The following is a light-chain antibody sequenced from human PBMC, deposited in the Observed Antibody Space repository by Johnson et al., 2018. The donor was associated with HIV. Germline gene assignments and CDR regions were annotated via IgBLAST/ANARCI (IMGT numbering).Light chain of an antibody. CDR2: ENN. J-gene: IGLJ1*01. CDR3: GTWDSSLSVLYV. CDR1: SSNIGNNY. V-gene: IGLV1-51*02. Sequence: QPVLTQPPSVSAAPGQKVTISCSGSSSNIGNNYVSWYQQLPGTAPKLLIYENNKRPSGIPDRFSGSKYGTSATLGITGLQTGDEADYYCGTWDSSLSVLYVFGTGTKVTVL.